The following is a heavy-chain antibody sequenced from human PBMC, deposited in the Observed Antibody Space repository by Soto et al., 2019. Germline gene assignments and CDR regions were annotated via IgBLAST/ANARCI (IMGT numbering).Heavy chain of an antibody. CDR3: ARDLWGYCGTNCYPLDV. V-gene: IGHV4-59*01. CDR1: GGSISGYY. D-gene: IGHD2-21*02. J-gene: IGHJ6*02. CDR2: MYNSGST. Sequence: SETLSLTCTVSGGSISGYYWSWIRRPPGKGLEWIGYMYNSGSTVYNPPFKSRVTISVDTYKNQFSLKLSSVTAADTAIYYCARDLWGYCGTNCYPLDVWGQGTTVTVSS.